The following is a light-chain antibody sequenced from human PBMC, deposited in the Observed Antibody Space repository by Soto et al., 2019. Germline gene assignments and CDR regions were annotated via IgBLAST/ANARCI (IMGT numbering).Light chain of an antibody. CDR3: TSFTSDHLYV. Sequence: QSALTQPASVSGSPGQSITISCTGTSSDFTGYNYVSWYQQYPGKVPKLLIYYVSDRPSGVSNRFSGSKSGNTASLTISGLQAEDEADYFCTSFTSDHLYVFXTGTKVTVL. V-gene: IGLV2-14*03. CDR2: YVS. J-gene: IGLJ1*01. CDR1: SSDFTGYNY.